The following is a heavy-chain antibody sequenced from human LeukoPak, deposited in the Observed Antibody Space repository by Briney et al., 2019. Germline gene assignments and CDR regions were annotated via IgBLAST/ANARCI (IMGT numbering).Heavy chain of an antibody. CDR2: ISWNSGSI. CDR1: GFTFDDYA. J-gene: IGHJ3*02. D-gene: IGHD6-13*01. Sequence: PGRSLRLSCAASGFTFDDYAMHWVRQAPGKGLEWVSGISWNSGSIGYADSVKGRFTISRDNAKSSLYLQMNSLRAEDTALYYCAKDIEGSSWLRGGAFDIWGQGTMVTVSS. V-gene: IGHV3-9*01. CDR3: AKDIEGSSWLRGGAFDI.